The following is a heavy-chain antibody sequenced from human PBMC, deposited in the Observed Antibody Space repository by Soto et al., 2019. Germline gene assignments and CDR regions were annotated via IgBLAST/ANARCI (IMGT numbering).Heavy chain of an antibody. CDR1: GGSISSGGYS. CDR2: IYRSGST. D-gene: IGHD6-13*01. Sequence: TSETLSLTCAVSGGSISSGGYSWSWIRQPPGKGLEWIGYIYRSGSTYYNPSLKSRVTISVDRSKNQFSLKLSSVTAADTAVYYCARGRYSSSWYHPYFDYWGQGTLLTVSS. V-gene: IGHV4-30-2*01. J-gene: IGHJ4*02. CDR3: ARGRYSSSWYHPYFDY.